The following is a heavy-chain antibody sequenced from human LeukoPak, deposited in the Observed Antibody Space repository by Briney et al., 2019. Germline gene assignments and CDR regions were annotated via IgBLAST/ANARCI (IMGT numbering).Heavy chain of an antibody. CDR1: GGTISSVSYY. CDR3: AKILYSSNIDY. D-gene: IGHD6-19*01. V-gene: IGHV4-39*07. J-gene: IGHJ4*02. CDR2: IFYTGRS. Sequence: SETLSLTCTVSGGTISSVSYYWGWIRQPPGKGLECIGSIFYTGRSYYNPSLKRRCTISVDTSKNQFSLKLSSVTAADTAVYYCAKILYSSNIDYWGQGTLVTVSS.